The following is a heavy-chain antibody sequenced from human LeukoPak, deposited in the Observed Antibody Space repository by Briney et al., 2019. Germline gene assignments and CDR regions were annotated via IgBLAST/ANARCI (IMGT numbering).Heavy chain of an antibody. CDR1: GYSFTGYY. CDR2: INPYSGDT. CDR3: ARLFGGYETGGVDY. V-gene: IGHV1-2*02. J-gene: IGHJ4*02. D-gene: IGHD3-16*01. Sequence: ASVKVSCKASGYSFTGYYIHWVRQAPGQGLAWMGWINPYSGDTTYAQKFQGRLTLTRDTSISTAYMEVSRLKSDDTAVYYCARLFGGYETGGVDYWGQGTLVTVSS.